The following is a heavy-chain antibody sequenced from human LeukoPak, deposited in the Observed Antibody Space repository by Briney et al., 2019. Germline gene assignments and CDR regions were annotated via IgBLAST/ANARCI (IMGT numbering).Heavy chain of an antibody. CDR3: AKDSGSYSDSNYYYYMDV. J-gene: IGHJ6*03. Sequence: GESLKISCKGSGYSFTSYWIGWVRQMPGKGLEWMGIIYPGDPDTRYSPSFQGQVTISADKSISTAYLQWSSLKASDTAMYYCAKDSGSYSDSNYYYYMDVWGKGTTVTVSS. V-gene: IGHV5-51*01. CDR2: IYPGDPDT. CDR1: GYSFTSYW. D-gene: IGHD1-26*01.